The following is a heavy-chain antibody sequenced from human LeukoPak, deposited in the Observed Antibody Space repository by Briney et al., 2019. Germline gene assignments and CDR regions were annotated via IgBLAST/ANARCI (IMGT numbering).Heavy chain of an antibody. CDR1: GGTFSSYA. V-gene: IGHV1-69*05. Sequence: SVKVSCKASGGTFSSYAISWVRQAPGRGLEWMGRIIPIFGTANYAQKFQGRVTITTDESTSTAYMELSSLRSEDTAVYYCAREGMVAQKYFDYWGQGTLVTVSS. D-gene: IGHD1-26*01. CDR3: AREGMVAQKYFDY. CDR2: IIPIFGTA. J-gene: IGHJ4*02.